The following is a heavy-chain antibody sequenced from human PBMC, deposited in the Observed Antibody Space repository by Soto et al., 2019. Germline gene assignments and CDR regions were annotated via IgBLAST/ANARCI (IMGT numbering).Heavy chain of an antibody. V-gene: IGHV3-48*01. CDR1: GFTFSSYS. J-gene: IGHJ4*02. D-gene: IGHD3-3*01. CDR2: ISSSSSTI. Sequence: PGGSLRLSCAASGFTFSSYSMNWVRQAPGKGLEWVSYISSSSSTIYYADSVKGRFTISRDNAKNSLYLQMNSLRAEDTAVYYCARGVSDYDFWSGYYTYWSQGTLVTVSS. CDR3: ARGVSDYDFWSGYYTY.